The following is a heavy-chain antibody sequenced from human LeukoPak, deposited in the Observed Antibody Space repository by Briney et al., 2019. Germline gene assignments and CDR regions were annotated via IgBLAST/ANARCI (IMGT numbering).Heavy chain of an antibody. CDR3: ATKTSSGSDS. D-gene: IGHD6-19*01. Sequence: GGSLRLSCAASGFTVSSYGMSWVRQAPGKGLEWVSSISSSSSYIYYADSVKGRFTISRDNAKNSLYLQMNSLRAEDTAVYYCATKTSSGSDSWGQGALVTVSS. CDR1: GFTVSSYG. V-gene: IGHV3-21*01. J-gene: IGHJ4*02. CDR2: ISSSSSYI.